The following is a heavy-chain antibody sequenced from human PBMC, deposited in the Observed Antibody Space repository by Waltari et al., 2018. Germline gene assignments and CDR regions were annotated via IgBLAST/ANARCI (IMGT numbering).Heavy chain of an antibody. CDR2: IYSGGST. D-gene: IGHD4-17*01. CDR1: GFTFSSYA. J-gene: IGHJ4*02. Sequence: EVQLLESGGGLVQPGGSLRLSCAASGFTFSSYAMSWVRQAPGKGLEWVSVIYSGGSTYYADSVKGRFTISRDNSKNMLYLQMNSLRAEDTAVYYCAKGGGLTVTNPFDYWGQGTLVTVSS. CDR3: AKGGGLTVTNPFDY. V-gene: IGHV3-23*03.